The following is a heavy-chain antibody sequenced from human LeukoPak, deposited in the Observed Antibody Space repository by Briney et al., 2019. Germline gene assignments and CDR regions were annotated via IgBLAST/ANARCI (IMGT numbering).Heavy chain of an antibody. CDR1: GDSISSGSYY. D-gene: IGHD3-22*01. J-gene: IGHJ2*01. Sequence: PSQTLSLTCTVSGDSISSGSYYWSWIRQPAGKGLEWIGRIYTSGSTNYNPSLKSRVTISVDTSKNQFSMKLSSVTAADTAVYYCARGTGVGYDWYFDLWGRGTLVTVSS. V-gene: IGHV4-61*02. CDR3: ARGTGVGYDWYFDL. CDR2: IYTSGST.